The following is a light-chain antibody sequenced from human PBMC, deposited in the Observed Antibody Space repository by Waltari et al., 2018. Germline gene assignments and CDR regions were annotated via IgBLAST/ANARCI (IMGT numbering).Light chain of an antibody. J-gene: IGKJ4*01. Sequence: EIVLTQSPGTLSLSPGERATLSCRASQSVSYNFLNWYQQKPGQAPRLLIYGASSRATGIPDRFSGSGSGTDFTLTISRLEPEDFAVYYCQQYDSIVLTFGGGTKVEI. CDR2: GAS. V-gene: IGKV3-20*01. CDR1: QSVSYNF. CDR3: QQYDSIVLT.